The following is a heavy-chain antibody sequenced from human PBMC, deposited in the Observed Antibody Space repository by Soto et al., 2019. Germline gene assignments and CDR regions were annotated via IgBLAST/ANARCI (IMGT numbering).Heavy chain of an antibody. V-gene: IGHV4-59*01. CDR3: AREKIGYCSSTSCYGSPYGSGSYSVFDY. J-gene: IGHJ4*02. CDR1: GGSISSYY. Sequence: SETLSLTCTVSGGSISSYYWSWIRQPPGKGLEWIGYIYYSGSTNYNPSLKSRVTISVDTSKNQFSLKLSSVTAADTAVYYCAREKIGYCSSTSCYGSPYGSGSYSVFDYWGQGTLVTVSS. CDR2: IYYSGST. D-gene: IGHD2-2*01.